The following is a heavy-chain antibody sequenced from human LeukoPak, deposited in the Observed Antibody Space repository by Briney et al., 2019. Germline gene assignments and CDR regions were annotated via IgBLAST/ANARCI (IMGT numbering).Heavy chain of an antibody. CDR2: ISDYNGNT. CDR3: ARDLYRDSLPVSWFDP. V-gene: IGHV1-18*01. CDR1: GYTFTSYG. D-gene: IGHD4-11*01. J-gene: IGHJ5*02. Sequence: ASVKVSCKASGYTFTSYGISWVRQAPGRGLEWMGWISDYNGNTNYAQKLQGRVTMTTDTSTSTAYMELRGLRSDDTAVYYCARDLYRDSLPVSWFDPWGQGTLVTVSS.